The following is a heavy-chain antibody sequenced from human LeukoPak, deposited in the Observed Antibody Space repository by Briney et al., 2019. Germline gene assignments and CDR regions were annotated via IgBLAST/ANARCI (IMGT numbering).Heavy chain of an antibody. CDR1: GFILSSYW. V-gene: IGHV3-7*01. CDR3: AREGFWSGPNWFDP. D-gene: IGHD3-3*01. Sequence: PGGSLRLSCAASGFILSSYWMSWVRQAPGRGLEWVANIKQDGSEKYYVDSVKGRFTISRDNAENSLYLQMNSLRAEDTAVYYCAREGFWSGPNWFDPWGQGTLVTVSS. J-gene: IGHJ5*02. CDR2: IKQDGSEK.